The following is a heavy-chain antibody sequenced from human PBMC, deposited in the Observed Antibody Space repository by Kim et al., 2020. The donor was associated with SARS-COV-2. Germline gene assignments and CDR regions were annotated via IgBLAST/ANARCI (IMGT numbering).Heavy chain of an antibody. CDR3: ASEVGATGYFDY. V-gene: IGHV1-2*02. J-gene: IGHJ4*02. D-gene: IGHD1-26*01. Sequence: NNARKFQGRVTITRDTSISTAYMELGEMRSDDTAVYYCASEVGATGYFDYWGQGTLVTVSS.